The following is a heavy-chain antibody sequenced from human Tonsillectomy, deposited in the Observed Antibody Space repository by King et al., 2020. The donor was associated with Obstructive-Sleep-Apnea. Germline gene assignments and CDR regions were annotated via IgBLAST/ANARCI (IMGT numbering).Heavy chain of an antibody. Sequence: VPLQESGPGLVKPSETLSLTCTVSGGSVSSGSYYWSWIRQPPGKGLEWIGYIYYSGSTNYNPSLKSRVTISVDTSKNQFSLKLSSVTAADTAVYYCARDLGDYYDSSGYGRYNWFDPWGQGTLVTVSS. CDR1: GGSVSSGSYY. J-gene: IGHJ5*02. V-gene: IGHV4-61*01. CDR2: IYYSGST. D-gene: IGHD3-22*01. CDR3: ARDLGDYYDSSGYGRYNWFDP.